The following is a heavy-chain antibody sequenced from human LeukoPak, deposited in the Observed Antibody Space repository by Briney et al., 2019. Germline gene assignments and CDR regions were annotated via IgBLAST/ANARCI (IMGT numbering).Heavy chain of an antibody. CDR2: IYYSGST. D-gene: IGHD5-24*01. Sequence: PSETLSLTCTVSGGSINTYYWSWLRQPPGKGLEWIGYIYYSGSTNYNPSLKSRVTISVDTSKNQFSLKLSSVTPADTAVYYCARGGDGYTFGYWGQGTLVTVSS. J-gene: IGHJ4*02. CDR1: GGSINTYY. V-gene: IGHV4-59*01. CDR3: ARGGDGYTFGY.